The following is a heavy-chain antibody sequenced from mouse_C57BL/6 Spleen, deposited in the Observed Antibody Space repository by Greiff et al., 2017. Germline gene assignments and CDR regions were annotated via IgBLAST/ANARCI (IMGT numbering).Heavy chain of an antibody. CDR1: GYTFTSYW. CDR3: ARGGTGTGVFFAY. J-gene: IGHJ3*01. V-gene: IGHV1-59*01. D-gene: IGHD4-1*01. CDR2: IDPSDSYT. Sequence: QVQLQQPGAELVRPGTSVKLSCKASGYTFTSYWMHWVKQRPGQGLEWIGVIDPSDSYTNYNQKFKGKATLTVDTSSSTAYMQLSSLTSEDSAVYYCARGGTGTGVFFAYWGQGTLVTVSA.